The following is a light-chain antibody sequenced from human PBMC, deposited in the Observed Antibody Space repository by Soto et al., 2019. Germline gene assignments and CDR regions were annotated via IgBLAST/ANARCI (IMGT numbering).Light chain of an antibody. CDR3: CSYAGSYNVV. CDR1: SSEVGGYNY. J-gene: IGLJ2*01. Sequence: QSALTQPRSVSGSPGQSVTISCTGTSSEVGGYNYVSWYQQHPGKAPKLMIFDVSKRPSGVPDRFSGSKSGNTASLTISGLQAEDEADYYCCSYAGSYNVVFGGGTKVTVL. V-gene: IGLV2-11*01. CDR2: DVS.